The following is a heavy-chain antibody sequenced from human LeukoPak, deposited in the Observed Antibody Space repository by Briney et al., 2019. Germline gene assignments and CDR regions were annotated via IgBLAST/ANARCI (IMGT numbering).Heavy chain of an antibody. CDR2: IITIFGTA. CDR3: ARGKCRYCSGGSSTFDY. Sequence: ASVKVSCKASGGTFSSYAISWVRQAPGQGLEWMGGIITIFGTANYAQKFQGRVTITADESTSTAYMELSSLRSEDTAVYYCARGKCRYCSGGSSTFDYWGQGTLVTVSS. V-gene: IGHV1-69*13. J-gene: IGHJ4*02. CDR1: GGTFSSYA. D-gene: IGHD2-15*01.